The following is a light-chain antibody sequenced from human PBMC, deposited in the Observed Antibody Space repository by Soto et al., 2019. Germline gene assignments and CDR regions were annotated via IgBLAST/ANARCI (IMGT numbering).Light chain of an antibody. V-gene: IGKV3-11*01. CDR2: DAS. CDR1: QSVSSY. CDR3: QQRSNWPPIT. J-gene: IGKJ5*01. Sequence: EIVLTQSPAPLSLSPGERATLSCRSSQSVSSYLAWYQQKPGQAPRLLIYDASNRATGIPARFSGSGSGTDFTLPISSLEPEDFAVYYCQQRSNWPPITFGQGTRLEIK.